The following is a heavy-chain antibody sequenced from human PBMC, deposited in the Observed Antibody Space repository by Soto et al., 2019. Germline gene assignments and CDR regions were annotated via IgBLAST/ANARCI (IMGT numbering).Heavy chain of an antibody. Sequence: EVQLVESGGGLVQPGGSLRLSCAASGFTFSSYWMSWVRQAPGKGLEWVANIKQDGSEKYYVDSVKGRFTISRDNSKNSLYLQMNSLRAEDTAVYYCARVRAPMVRGVIEYYFDYWGQGTLVTVSS. CDR3: ARVRAPMVRGVIEYYFDY. J-gene: IGHJ4*02. D-gene: IGHD3-10*01. CDR1: GFTFSSYW. V-gene: IGHV3-7*01. CDR2: IKQDGSEK.